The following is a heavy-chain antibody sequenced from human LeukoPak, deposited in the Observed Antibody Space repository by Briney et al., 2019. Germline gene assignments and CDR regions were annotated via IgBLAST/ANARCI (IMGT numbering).Heavy chain of an antibody. J-gene: IGHJ4*02. D-gene: IGHD3-22*01. CDR3: ARGHSSGYYPKY. CDR2: ISGGGSYI. CDR1: GFIYSNCG. V-gene: IGHV3-21*05. Sequence: GGSLRLSCAASGFIYSNCGMNWVRQAPGKGLEWVPYISGGGSYIDYADSVKGRFTISRDNAKNSLYLQMNSLRAEDTAVYYCARGHSSGYYPKYWGQGTLVTVSS.